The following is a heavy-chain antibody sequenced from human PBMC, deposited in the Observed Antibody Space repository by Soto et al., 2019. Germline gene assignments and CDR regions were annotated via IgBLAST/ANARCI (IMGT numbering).Heavy chain of an antibody. Sequence: QVQLVQSGAEVKKPGSSVKVSCKASGGTFSSYAISWVRQAPGQGLEWMGGIIPIFGTANYAQKFQGRVTIAAELSRXTAYMELSSLRSEDTAVYYCARGVSNSLEGGVMDVWGQGTTVTVSS. CDR3: ARGVSNSLEGGVMDV. J-gene: IGHJ6*02. V-gene: IGHV1-69*12. CDR2: IIPIFGTA. D-gene: IGHD6-6*01. CDR1: GGTFSSYA.